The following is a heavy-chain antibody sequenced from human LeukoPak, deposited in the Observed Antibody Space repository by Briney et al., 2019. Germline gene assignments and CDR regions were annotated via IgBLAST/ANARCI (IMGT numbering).Heavy chain of an antibody. CDR3: ARGLLYYDILTGYLDWYFDL. Sequence: ASQTLSLTCTVSGGSISSGSYYWSWIRQPAGKGLEWIGRIYTSGSTNYNPSLKSRVIISVDTSKNQFSLKLSSVTAADTAVYYCARGLLYYDILTGYLDWYFDLWGRGTLVTASS. V-gene: IGHV4-61*02. CDR1: GGSISSGSYY. CDR2: IYTSGST. D-gene: IGHD3-9*01. J-gene: IGHJ2*01.